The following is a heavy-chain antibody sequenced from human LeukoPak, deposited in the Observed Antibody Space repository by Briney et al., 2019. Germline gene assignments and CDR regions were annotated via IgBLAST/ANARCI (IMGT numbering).Heavy chain of an antibody. V-gene: IGHV3-7*03. CDR1: GFTLSSNW. J-gene: IGHJ4*02. Sequence: GSLRLSCAASGFTLSSNWMSWVRQAPGKGLEGVANIKQDGSDKYYVGSVKGRFTISRDNAKNSLYLQMNSLRAEDTAVYYCAKDPGLRFPRGFFDYWGQGTLVTVSS. CDR2: IKQDGSDK. CDR3: AKDPGLRFPRGFFDY. D-gene: IGHD3/OR15-3a*01.